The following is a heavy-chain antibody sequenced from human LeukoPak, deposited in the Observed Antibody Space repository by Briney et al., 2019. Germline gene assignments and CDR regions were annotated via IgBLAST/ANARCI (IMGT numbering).Heavy chain of an antibody. J-gene: IGHJ4*02. Sequence: GASVKVSCKASGYTFTSYYMRWVRQAPGQGLEWMGIINPSGGSTSYAQKFQGRVSMTRDTSISTAYMELSSLSSEDTAVYSCARGPPNWGFDYWGQGTLVTVSS. CDR3: ARGPPNWGFDY. D-gene: IGHD7-27*01. CDR1: GYTFTSYY. V-gene: IGHV1-46*01. CDR2: INPSGGST.